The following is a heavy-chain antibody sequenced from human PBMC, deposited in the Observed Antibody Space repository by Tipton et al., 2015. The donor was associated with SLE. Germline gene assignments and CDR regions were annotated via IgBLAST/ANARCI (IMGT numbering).Heavy chain of an antibody. CDR3: AKDLGYCSSTSCFFDY. J-gene: IGHJ4*02. D-gene: IGHD2-2*01. Sequence: SLRLSCSASGFTFSSYAMHWVRQAPGKGLEYVSAISSNGGSTYYADSVKGRFTISRDNSKNTLYLQMNSLRAEDTAVYYCAKDLGYCSSTSCFFDYWGQGTLVTVSS. CDR2: ISSNGGST. V-gene: IGHV3-64*04. CDR1: GFTFSSYA.